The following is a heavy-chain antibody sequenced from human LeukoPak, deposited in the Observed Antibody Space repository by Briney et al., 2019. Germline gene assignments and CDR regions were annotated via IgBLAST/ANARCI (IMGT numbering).Heavy chain of an antibody. D-gene: IGHD6-13*01. J-gene: IGHJ5*02. V-gene: IGHV4-34*01. Sequence: SETLSLTCAVYGGSFSGYYWSWIRQPPGKGLERIGEINHSGSTNYNPSLKSRVTISVDTSKNQFSLKLSSVTAADTAVYYCARVQASSSWYPSWGQGTLVTVSS. CDR3: ARVQASSSWYPS. CDR1: GGSFSGYY. CDR2: INHSGST.